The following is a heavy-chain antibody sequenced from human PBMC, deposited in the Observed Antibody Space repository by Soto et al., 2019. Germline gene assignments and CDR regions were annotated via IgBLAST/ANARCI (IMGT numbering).Heavy chain of an antibody. CDR1: GGSISSYY. CDR2: IYTSGST. Sequence: QVQLQESGPGLVKPSETLSLTCTVSGGSISSYYWSWIRQPAGKGLEWIGRIYTSGSTNYNPSLKSRVTMSVDTSKNQFSLKLSSVTAADTAVSYCAGVMTTVTMTDAFDIWGQGTMVTVSS. D-gene: IGHD4-17*01. J-gene: IGHJ3*02. CDR3: AGVMTTVTMTDAFDI. V-gene: IGHV4-4*07.